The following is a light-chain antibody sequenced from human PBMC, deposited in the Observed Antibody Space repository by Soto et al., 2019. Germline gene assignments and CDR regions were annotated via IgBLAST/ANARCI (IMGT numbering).Light chain of an antibody. V-gene: IGKV3-20*01. J-gene: IGKJ2*01. Sequence: DIVLTQSPGTLSLSPGERASLSCRASQSVNNIYLAWYQQKPGQAPRLLIYGTSSRATGIPDRFRGSGSGTDFTLTISRLEPEDFAVYYCRHYGSSPPMYTFGQGTKLEIK. CDR2: GTS. CDR3: RHYGSSPPMYT. CDR1: QSVNNIY.